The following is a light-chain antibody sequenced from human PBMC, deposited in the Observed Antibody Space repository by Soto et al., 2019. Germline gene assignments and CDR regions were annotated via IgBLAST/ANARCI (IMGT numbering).Light chain of an antibody. V-gene: IGKV3-20*01. CDR1: QSVTSTY. CDR3: HHYVST. J-gene: IGKJ1*01. Sequence: VLTHSPGTLSLSPGERATLSCRASQSVTSTYLAWYQQKPGQAPRLLIYGASSRATGVPDRFSGSGSGTYFTLTISRLEPEDFAVYLCHHYVSTVGQGTKVDIK. CDR2: GAS.